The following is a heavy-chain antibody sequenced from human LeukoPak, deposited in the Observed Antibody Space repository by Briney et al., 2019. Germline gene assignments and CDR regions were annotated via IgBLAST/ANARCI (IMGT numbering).Heavy chain of an antibody. CDR3: ATTYIYNGIPGWFDP. CDR1: GTTFTTRA. CDR2: IRDSGVVT. V-gene: IGHV3-23*01. J-gene: IGHJ5*02. D-gene: IGHD1-14*01. Sequence: PGASLRLSCVASGTTFTTRAMSWVRQIPGKGLEWVSSIRDSGVVTHYADSVQGRFTISRDNSKNTLYLHMDNLRVADTAVNYCATTYIYNGIPGWFDPWGQGTQVTVSS.